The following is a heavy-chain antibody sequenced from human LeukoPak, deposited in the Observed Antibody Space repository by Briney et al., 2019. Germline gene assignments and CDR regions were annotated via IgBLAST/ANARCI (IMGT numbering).Heavy chain of an antibody. V-gene: IGHV3-23*01. CDR2: ISGSGGST. Sequence: EAGGSLRLSCAASGFTFSSYAMSWVRQAPGKGLEWVSAISGSGGSTYYADSVKGRFTISRDNSKNTLYLQMNSLRAEDTAVYYCAKYSSGWYSPFDYWGQGTLVTVSS. CDR1: GFTFSSYA. J-gene: IGHJ4*02. D-gene: IGHD6-19*01. CDR3: AKYSSGWYSPFDY.